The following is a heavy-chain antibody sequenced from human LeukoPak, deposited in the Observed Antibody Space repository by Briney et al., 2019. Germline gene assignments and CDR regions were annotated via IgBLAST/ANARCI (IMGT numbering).Heavy chain of an antibody. CDR1: GFTFSTYA. CDR2: ISGSGGGI. Sequence: PGGSLRLSCAASGFTFSTYAMSWVRQAPGKGLEWVSAISGSGGGIYYGASVKGRFTISRDTSKNTLYLQMNSLSVEDTAMYYCTKEITARSWFDPWGQGTLVTVSS. CDR3: TKEITARSWFDP. V-gene: IGHV3-23*01. D-gene: IGHD3-10*01. J-gene: IGHJ5*02.